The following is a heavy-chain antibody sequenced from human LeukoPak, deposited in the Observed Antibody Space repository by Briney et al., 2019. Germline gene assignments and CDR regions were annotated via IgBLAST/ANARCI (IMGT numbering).Heavy chain of an antibody. J-gene: IGHJ4*02. D-gene: IGHD4/OR15-4a*01. CDR2: ITGDSTI. CDR3: ARGSAMTIGN. CDR1: GFTVINKY. V-gene: IGHV3-69-1*02. Sequence: GGPLRLSCAASGFTVINKYMSWVRQAPGKGLEWVSHITGDSTIYYADSVKGRFTISRDNAKNSLFLQMNSLRSDDTAVYYCARGSAMTIGNWGQGTLATVSS.